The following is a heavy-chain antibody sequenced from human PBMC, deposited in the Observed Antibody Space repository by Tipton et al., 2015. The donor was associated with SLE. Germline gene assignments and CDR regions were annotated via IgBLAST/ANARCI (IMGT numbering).Heavy chain of an antibody. CDR2: IYYSGST. CDR3: ARGAPVATAYFDY. Sequence: TLSLTCTVSGGSISSSSYYWGWIRQPPGKGLEWIGSIYYSGSTYYNPSLKSRVTISVDTSKNQFSLKLSSVTAADTAVYYCARGAPVATAYFDYWGQGTLVTVSS. CDR1: GGSISSSSYY. J-gene: IGHJ4*02. V-gene: IGHV4-39*07. D-gene: IGHD5-12*01.